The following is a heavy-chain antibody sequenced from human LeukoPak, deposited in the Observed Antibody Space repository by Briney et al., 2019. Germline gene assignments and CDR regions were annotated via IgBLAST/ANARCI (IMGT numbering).Heavy chain of an antibody. CDR1: GFTFADSA. V-gene: IGHV3-9*01. Sequence: GGSLRLSCAASGFTFADSAMHWVRQGPEKGLEWVAGITWNSGRIAYADSMRGRFTISRDNAKNSLYLQMNSLRAEDTDFYYCAKVDPYWYFDLWGRGILVSVSS. J-gene: IGHJ2*01. CDR3: AKVDPYWYFDL. CDR2: ITWNSGRI.